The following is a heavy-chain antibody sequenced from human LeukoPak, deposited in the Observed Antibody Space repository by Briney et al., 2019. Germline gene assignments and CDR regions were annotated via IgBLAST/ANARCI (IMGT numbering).Heavy chain of an antibody. Sequence: SETLSLTCTVSGGSISSYYWSWIRQPPGKGLEWIGYIYYSGSTNYNPSLKSRVTISVDTSKNQFSLKLSSVTAADTAVYYCARGGRYGYYYMDVWGKGTTVTISS. CDR3: ARGGRYGYYYMDV. CDR2: IYYSGST. CDR1: GGSISSYY. J-gene: IGHJ6*03. V-gene: IGHV4-59*01. D-gene: IGHD5-18*01.